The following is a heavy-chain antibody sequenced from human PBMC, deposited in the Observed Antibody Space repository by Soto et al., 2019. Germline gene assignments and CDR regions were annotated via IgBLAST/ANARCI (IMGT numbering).Heavy chain of an antibody. CDR2: INHRGST. D-gene: IGHD3-9*01. Sequence: PSETLSLTCAVYGGSFSGYYWSWIRQPPGKGLEWIGNINHRGSTNYNPSLQTRVTISLDKSKSQFSLKLNSVTAADSAVYFCARLEGLATISYYFDFWGPGALVTVSS. CDR1: GGSFSGYY. J-gene: IGHJ4*02. V-gene: IGHV4-34*01. CDR3: ARLEGLATISYYFDF.